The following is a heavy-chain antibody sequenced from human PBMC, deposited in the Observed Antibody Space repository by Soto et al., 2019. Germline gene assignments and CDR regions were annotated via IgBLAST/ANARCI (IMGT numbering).Heavy chain of an antibody. CDR2: INPTSGGT. CDR1: GYTFTDYY. CDR3: SRASAVAGGSSNSLPNDY. V-gene: IGHV1-2*02. D-gene: IGHD6-19*01. J-gene: IGHJ4*02. Sequence: GASVKVSCKASGYTFTDYYVHWVRQAPGQGLEWMGWINPTSGGTSYAQNFQGRVTMTRDTSISTAYMELSRLSSDDTAVYYCSRASAVAGGSSNSLPNDYWGQGTLVTVSS.